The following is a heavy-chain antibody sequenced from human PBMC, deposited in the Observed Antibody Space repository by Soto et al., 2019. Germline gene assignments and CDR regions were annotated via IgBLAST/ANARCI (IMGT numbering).Heavy chain of an antibody. CDR1: GFTFGDYA. CDR2: IRSKAYGGTT. CDR3: TRDEAYSSSPYFDY. Sequence: GGSLRLSCTASGFTFGDYAMSWFRQAPGKGLEWVGFIRSKAYGGTTEYAASVKGRFTISRDDSKSIAYLQMNSLKTEDTAVYYCTRDEAYSSSPYFDYWGQGTLVTVSS. D-gene: IGHD6-6*01. V-gene: IGHV3-49*03. J-gene: IGHJ4*02.